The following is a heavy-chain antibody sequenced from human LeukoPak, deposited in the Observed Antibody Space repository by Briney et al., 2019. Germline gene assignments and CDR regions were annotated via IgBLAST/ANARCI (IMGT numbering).Heavy chain of an antibody. CDR1: GFTFSAYW. CDR2: IKEDGSAK. Sequence: GSLRLSCAASGFTFSAYWMTWVRQAPGKGLEWVANIKEDGSAKYYGDSVKGRFTISRDNAKNSLYLQMNSLRAEDTAVYYCARVVYYDSSGYYSPDYYFDYWGQGTLVTVSS. CDR3: ARVVYYDSSGYYSPDYYFDY. D-gene: IGHD3-22*01. J-gene: IGHJ4*02. V-gene: IGHV3-7*01.